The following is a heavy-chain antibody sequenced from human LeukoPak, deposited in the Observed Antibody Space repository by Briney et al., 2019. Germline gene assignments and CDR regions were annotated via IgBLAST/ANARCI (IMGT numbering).Heavy chain of an antibody. V-gene: IGHV4-4*07. CDR2: IYTSGST. CDR3: ARGTNYYGRFDY. J-gene: IGHJ4*02. CDR1: GGSISSYY. Sequence: SETLSLTCTVSGGSISSYYWSGTRQPAGKGLEWIGRIYTSGSTNYNPSLKSRVTMSVDTSTNQFSLKLSSVTAADTAVYYCARGTNYYGRFDYWGQGTLVTVSS. D-gene: IGHD3-10*01.